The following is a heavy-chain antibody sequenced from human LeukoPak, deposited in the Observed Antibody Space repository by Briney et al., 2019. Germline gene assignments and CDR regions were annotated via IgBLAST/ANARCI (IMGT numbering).Heavy chain of an antibody. Sequence: GGSLRLSCVASGFSFGKYWMSWVRQAPGKGLEWVANIKLDGSEKNYVDSVKGRFTISRDNSKNTLYLQMNSLRAEDTAVYYCARVEVDGDYGLWGYYYGMDVWGQGTTVTVSS. D-gene: IGHD4-17*01. CDR2: IKLDGSEK. V-gene: IGHV3-7*03. CDR1: GFSFGKYW. J-gene: IGHJ6*02. CDR3: ARVEVDGDYGLWGYYYGMDV.